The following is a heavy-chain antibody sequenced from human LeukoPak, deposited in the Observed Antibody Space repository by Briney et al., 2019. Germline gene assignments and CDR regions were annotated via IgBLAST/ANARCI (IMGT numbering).Heavy chain of an antibody. CDR2: IYTSGST. CDR1: GGSISSYY. J-gene: IGHJ5*02. CDR3: ARDRVLEPYYYDSSGYHGWFDP. D-gene: IGHD3-22*01. Sequence: PSETLSLTCTVSGGSISSYYWSWIRQPAGKGLEWIGRIYTSGSTNSNPSLKSRVTMSVDTSKNQFSLKLSSVTAADTAVYYCARDRVLEPYYYDSSGYHGWFDPWGQGTLVTVSS. V-gene: IGHV4-4*07.